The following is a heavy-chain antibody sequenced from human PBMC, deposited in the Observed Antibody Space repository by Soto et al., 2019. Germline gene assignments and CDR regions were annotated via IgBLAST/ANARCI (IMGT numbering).Heavy chain of an antibody. V-gene: IGHV3-9*01. CDR2: ISWNSGNI. D-gene: IGHD1-1*01. CDR1: GFGFGDYA. J-gene: IGHJ2*01. CDR3: AINDRYFDL. Sequence: EVQLVESGGGLVQPGRSLRLSCAASGFGFGDYAMHWVRQAPGKGLEWVSGISWNSGNIGYAGSVKGRFTISRDNAKNSLYLQMNSLSTEDTALYYCAINDRYFDLWGRGTLVTVSS.